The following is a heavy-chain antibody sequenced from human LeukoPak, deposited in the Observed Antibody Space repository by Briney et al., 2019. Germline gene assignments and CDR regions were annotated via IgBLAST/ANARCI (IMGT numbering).Heavy chain of an antibody. CDR3: ARRYSSGFYYFDY. Sequence: PSETLPLTSSVYGGSFSGYYWTWIRQPPGKGLEWLGEIDHSESANHSPSLKSRLTMSVDTSKSQFSLRLNSVTAADTATYYCARRYSSGFYYFDYWGQGALVTVSS. D-gene: IGHD6-19*01. J-gene: IGHJ4*02. V-gene: IGHV4-34*01. CDR2: IDHSESA. CDR1: GGSFSGYY.